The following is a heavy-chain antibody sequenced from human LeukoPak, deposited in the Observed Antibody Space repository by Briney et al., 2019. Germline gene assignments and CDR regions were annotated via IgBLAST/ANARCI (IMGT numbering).Heavy chain of an antibody. CDR2: MYYSGSS. D-gene: IGHD3-9*01. J-gene: IGHJ4*02. CDR3: ARGDDILTGIFDY. CDR1: GGSISSYY. Sequence: SETLSLTCTVSGGSISSYYWNWIRQPPGKGLEWIGYMYYSGSSNYNPSLKSRVTISVDTSKNQFSLKLSSVTAADTAVYYCARGDDILTGIFDYWGQGTLVTVSS. V-gene: IGHV4-59*12.